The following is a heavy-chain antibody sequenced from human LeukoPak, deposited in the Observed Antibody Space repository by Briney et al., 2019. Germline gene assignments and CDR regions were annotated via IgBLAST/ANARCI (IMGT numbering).Heavy chain of an antibody. Sequence: GGSLRLSCAASGFTFRSYGMHWVRQAPGKGLEWVAFIRYDGSNKYYADSVKGRFTISRDNSKNTLYLQINSLRAEDTAVYYCAKGWNYAGTARGFGYWGQGTLVTVSS. J-gene: IGHJ4*02. CDR3: AKGWNYAGTARGFGY. D-gene: IGHD1-7*01. CDR1: GFTFRSYG. V-gene: IGHV3-30*02. CDR2: IRYDGSNK.